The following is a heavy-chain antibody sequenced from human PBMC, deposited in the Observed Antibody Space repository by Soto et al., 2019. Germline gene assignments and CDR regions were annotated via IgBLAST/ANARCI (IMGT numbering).Heavy chain of an antibody. D-gene: IGHD3-3*01. CDR3: AKYYAFWSGHYGFDY. CDR2: IGGSGGST. V-gene: IGHV3-23*01. CDR1: GFTFSSCA. J-gene: IGHJ4*02. Sequence: GGSLRLSCAASGFTFSSCAMSWVRQGPGTGLEWVSGIGGSGGSTYYADSVKGRFTISRDNSKNTLYLQMNSLRAEDTAVYYCAKYYAFWSGHYGFDYWGQGTLVTVSS.